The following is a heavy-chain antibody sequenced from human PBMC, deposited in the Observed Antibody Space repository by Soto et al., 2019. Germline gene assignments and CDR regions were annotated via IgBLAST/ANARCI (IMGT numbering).Heavy chain of an antibody. CDR2: INAGNGNT. J-gene: IGHJ4*02. Sequence: ASVKVSCKASGYTFTSYAMHWVRQAPGQRLEWMGWINAGNGNTKYSQKFQGRVTMTRDTSTSTAYMELRSLRSDDTAVYYCARVRRTLRFLEWLSLDYWGQGTLVTVSS. CDR1: GYTFTSYA. CDR3: ARVRRTLRFLEWLSLDY. V-gene: IGHV1-3*01. D-gene: IGHD3-3*01.